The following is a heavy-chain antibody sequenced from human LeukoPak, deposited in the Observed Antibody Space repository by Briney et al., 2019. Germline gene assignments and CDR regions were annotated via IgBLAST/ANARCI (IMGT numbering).Heavy chain of an antibody. Sequence: GGSLRLSCAASGFTFSSYAMHWVRQAPGKGLEWVAVISYDGSNKYYADSVKGRFTISRDNSKNTLYLQMNSLRAEDTAVYYCAKDLSSSWYELTDYWGQGTLVTVSS. V-gene: IGHV3-30*04. CDR3: AKDLSSSWYELTDY. J-gene: IGHJ4*02. D-gene: IGHD6-13*01. CDR2: ISYDGSNK. CDR1: GFTFSSYA.